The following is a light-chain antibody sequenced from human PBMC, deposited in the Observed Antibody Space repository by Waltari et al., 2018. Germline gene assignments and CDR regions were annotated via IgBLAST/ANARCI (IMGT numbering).Light chain of an antibody. Sequence: SSELTQDPAVSVALGQTVRITCQGDSLRSYYASRYQQKPGQAPVLVIYGKTNRPSGTPDRFSGSSSGNTASLTITGAQAEDEADYYCNSRDSSGNHVVFGGGTKLTVL. V-gene: IGLV3-19*01. CDR1: SLRSYY. CDR3: NSRDSSGNHVV. CDR2: GKT. J-gene: IGLJ2*01.